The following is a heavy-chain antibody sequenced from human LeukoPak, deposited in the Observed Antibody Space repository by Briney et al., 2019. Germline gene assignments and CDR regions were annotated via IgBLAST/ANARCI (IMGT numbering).Heavy chain of an antibody. CDR3: AKHRRSTLVTAYFDS. V-gene: IGHV3-23*01. D-gene: IGHD2-21*02. J-gene: IGHJ4*02. Sequence: GGSLRLSCAASGFTFSTLAMSWVRQAPGKGLEWVSSISSRGDDTTYADSVKGRFTISRDNSKNTLYLQLNSLRVDDAAIYYCAKHRRSTLVTAYFDSWGQGTLVTVSS. CDR2: ISSRGDDT. CDR1: GFTFSTLA.